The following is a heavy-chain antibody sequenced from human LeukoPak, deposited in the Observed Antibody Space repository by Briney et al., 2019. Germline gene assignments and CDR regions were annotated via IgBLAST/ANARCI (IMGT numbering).Heavy chain of an antibody. CDR2: IYYSGST. J-gene: IGHJ3*02. CDR1: GGSISSSSYY. Sequence: SETLSLTCTVSGGSISSSSYYWGWIRQPPGKGLEWIGSIYYSGSTYYNPSLKSRVTISVDTSKNQFSLKLSSVTAADTAVYYCARPGEVLGGAIDIWGQGTMVTVSS. D-gene: IGHD4/OR15-4a*01. CDR3: ARPGEVLGGAIDI. V-gene: IGHV4-39*01.